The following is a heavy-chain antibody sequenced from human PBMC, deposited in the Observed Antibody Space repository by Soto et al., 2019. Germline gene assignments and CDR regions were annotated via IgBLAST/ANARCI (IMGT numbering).Heavy chain of an antibody. CDR3: ARGSGGSSYYYYGMDV. J-gene: IGHJ6*02. CDR2: IIPIFGTA. CDR1: GGTFSSDA. Sequence: SVKVSCKASGGTFSSDAINWVRQAPGQGLEWMGGIIPIFGTANYAQKFQGRVTITADESTSTAYMELSSLRSEDTAVYYCARGSGGSSYYYYGMDVWGQGTTVTVSS. D-gene: IGHD2-15*01. V-gene: IGHV1-69*13.